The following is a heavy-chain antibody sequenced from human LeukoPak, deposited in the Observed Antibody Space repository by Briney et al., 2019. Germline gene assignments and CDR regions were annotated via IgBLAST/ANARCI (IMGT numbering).Heavy chain of an antibody. V-gene: IGHV5-51*01. D-gene: IGHD2-21*02. CDR2: IYPGDYET. CDR3: AIPPGYCGNDCSFDH. Sequence: GESLKISCEGSGYSFSNYWIGWVRQMPGKGLEWMGIIYPGDYETRYSPSFQGLVTISVDKSISTAYLQWSSLKASDTAMYYCAIPPGYCGNDCSFDHWGQGTLVTVTS. J-gene: IGHJ4*02. CDR1: GYSFSNYW.